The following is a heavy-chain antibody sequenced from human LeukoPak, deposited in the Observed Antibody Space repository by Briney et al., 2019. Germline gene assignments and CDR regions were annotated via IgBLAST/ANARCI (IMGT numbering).Heavy chain of an antibody. J-gene: IGHJ4*02. Sequence: GGSLRLSCAASGFTFSDHYMDWVRQAPGKGLEWVGRIRDKANSYTTEYAASVKGRFTISRDDSKNSLYLQMNSLRTEDTAVYYCALEMATIGFDYWGQGTLATVSS. D-gene: IGHD5-24*01. CDR2: IRDKANSYTT. V-gene: IGHV3-72*01. CDR1: GFTFSDHY. CDR3: ALEMATIGFDY.